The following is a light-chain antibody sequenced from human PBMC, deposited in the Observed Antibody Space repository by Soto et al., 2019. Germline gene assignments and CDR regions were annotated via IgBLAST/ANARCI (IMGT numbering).Light chain of an antibody. CDR2: AAS. V-gene: IGKV1-12*01. J-gene: IGKJ4*01. CDR1: QGISSW. Sequence: DIQMTQSPSSVSASVGDRVTITCRASQGISSWLAWYPQKPGKAPKLLIYAASILQSGVPSRFSGSGSGTDFTLTISSLQPEDFATFYCQQANSFPLSFGGGTKVDIK. CDR3: QQANSFPLS.